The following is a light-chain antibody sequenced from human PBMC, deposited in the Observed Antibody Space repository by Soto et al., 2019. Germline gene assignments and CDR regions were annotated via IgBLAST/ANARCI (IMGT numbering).Light chain of an antibody. V-gene: IGLV1-47*02. CDR3: SSYAGSNTPYV. J-gene: IGLJ1*01. Sequence: QSVLTQPPSASGTPGQRVTISCSGSSSNIGSNYVYWYQQLPGTAPKLLIFSNNQRPSGVPDRFSGSKSGTSASLAISGLRSEDEADYYCSSYAGSNTPYVFGTGTQLTVL. CDR1: SSNIGSNY. CDR2: SNN.